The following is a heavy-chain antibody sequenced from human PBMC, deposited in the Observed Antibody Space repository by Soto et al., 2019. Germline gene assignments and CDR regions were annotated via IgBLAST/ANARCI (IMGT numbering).Heavy chain of an antibody. D-gene: IGHD3-3*01. CDR2: IYYSGST. Sequence: SETLSLTCTVSGGSISIGGYYWSCIRQHQGKGLEWIGYIYYSGSTYYNPSLKSRVTISVDTSKNQFSLKLSSVTAADTAVYYCARHRFLEWLLYGEFDPWGQGTLVTVPQ. J-gene: IGHJ5*02. V-gene: IGHV4-31*03. CDR1: GGSISIGGYY. CDR3: ARHRFLEWLLYGEFDP.